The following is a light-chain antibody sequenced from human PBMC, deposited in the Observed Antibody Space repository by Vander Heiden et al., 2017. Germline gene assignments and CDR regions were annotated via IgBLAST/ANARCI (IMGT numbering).Light chain of an antibody. CDR1: QSLSCRSNNENH. Sequence: DIVMTQSPDSLAVSLGERATVNRKSSQSLSCRSNNENHLTWYQQKPGQPPNLLIYWASTRVSGVPDRFSGSGSGTDFTLTISSLQAEDVAVYYCQQYYSTPRTFGQGTKVEIK. CDR2: WAS. V-gene: IGKV4-1*01. CDR3: QQYYSTPRT. J-gene: IGKJ1*01.